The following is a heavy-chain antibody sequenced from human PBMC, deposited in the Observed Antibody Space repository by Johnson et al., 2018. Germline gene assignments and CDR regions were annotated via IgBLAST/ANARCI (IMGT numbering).Heavy chain of an antibody. V-gene: IGHV3-66*02. Sequence: VQLVQSGGGLVQPGGSLRLSCAVSGFTVSSKYMSWVRQAPGKGLEWVSIIYSGGSRYYADSVKGRFTISRDTSNNTVYLQMNSLKFEDTALYYCARGGSSGWFTGVLDVWGQGTMVTVSS. CDR2: IYSGGSR. CDR1: GFTVSSKY. D-gene: IGHD6-19*01. CDR3: ARGGSSGWFTGVLDV. J-gene: IGHJ3*01.